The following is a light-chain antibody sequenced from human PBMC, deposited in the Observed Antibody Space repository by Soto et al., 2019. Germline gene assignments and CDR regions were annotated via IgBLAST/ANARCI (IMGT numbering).Light chain of an antibody. CDR1: QSVTSSC. J-gene: IGKJ3*01. Sequence: EIVLTQSPAPRSLSPGEGATLSCTASQSVTSSCLAWYQRQPGQAPSLRIHTTSTTAADIPDRFSGSGSGTDFTLTTSRLQPEDFAVYYSQQWGGASPFSFGPGTRVDI. V-gene: IGKV3-20*01. CDR3: QQWGGASPFS. CDR2: TTS.